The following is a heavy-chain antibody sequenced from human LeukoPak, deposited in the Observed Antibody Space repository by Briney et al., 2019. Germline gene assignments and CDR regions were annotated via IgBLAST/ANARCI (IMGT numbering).Heavy chain of an antibody. J-gene: IGHJ6*03. CDR1: GGSISSHY. V-gene: IGHV4-59*11. Sequence: SETLSLTCTVSGGSISSHYWSWIRQPPGKGLEWIGYIYYSGSTNCNPSLKSRVTISVDTSKNQFSLKLSSVTAADTAVYYCARDRGIAARNYYYYMDVWGKGTTVTVSS. CDR3: ARDRGIAARNYYYYMDV. CDR2: IYYSGST. D-gene: IGHD6-6*01.